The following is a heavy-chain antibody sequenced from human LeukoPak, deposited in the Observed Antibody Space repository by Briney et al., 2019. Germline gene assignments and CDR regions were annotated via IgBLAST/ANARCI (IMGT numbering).Heavy chain of an antibody. CDR3: ARDAKVRGVIVHAFDI. Sequence: KASETLSLTCTVSGGSISSGGYYWSWIRQHPGKGLEWIGYIYYSGSTYYNPSLKSRVTISVDTSKNQFSLKLSSVTAADTAVYYCARDAKVRGVIVHAFDIWGQGTMVTVSS. CDR2: IYYSGST. D-gene: IGHD3-10*01. CDR1: GGSISSGGYY. V-gene: IGHV4-31*03. J-gene: IGHJ3*02.